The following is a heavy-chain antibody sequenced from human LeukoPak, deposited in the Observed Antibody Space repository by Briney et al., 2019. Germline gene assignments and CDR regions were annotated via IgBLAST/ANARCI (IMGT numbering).Heavy chain of an antibody. CDR2: ISYDGSNK. CDR3: ARFRNRGTVVTDY. Sequence: PGGSLRLSCAASGFTFSSYAMHWVRQAPGKGLEWVAVISYDGSNKYYADSVKGRFTISRDNSKNTLYLQMNSLRAEDTAVYYCARFRNRGTVVTDYWGQGTLVTVSS. V-gene: IGHV3-30*01. CDR1: GFTFSSYA. D-gene: IGHD4-23*01. J-gene: IGHJ4*02.